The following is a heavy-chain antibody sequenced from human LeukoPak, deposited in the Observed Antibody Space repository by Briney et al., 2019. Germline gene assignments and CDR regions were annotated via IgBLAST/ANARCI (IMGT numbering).Heavy chain of an antibody. D-gene: IGHD6-19*01. CDR2: IRSKAYGGTT. V-gene: IGHV3-49*04. CDR1: GFTFGDYA. J-gene: IGHJ4*02. Sequence: PGGSLRLSCTASGFTFGDYAMSWVRRAPGKGLEWVGFIRSKAYGGTTEYAASVKGRFTISRDDSKSIAYLQMNSLKTEDTAVYYCTRDIAVAAYWGQGTLVTVSS. CDR3: TRDIAVAAY.